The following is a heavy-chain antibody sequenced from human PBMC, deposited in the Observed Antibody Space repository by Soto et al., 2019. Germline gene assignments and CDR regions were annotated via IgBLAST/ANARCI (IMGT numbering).Heavy chain of an antibody. CDR3: ARDWTYYYGSGSPTDY. V-gene: IGHV1-18*01. CDR1: GYTFTSYG. J-gene: IGHJ4*02. D-gene: IGHD3-10*01. Sequence: ASVKVSCKASGYTFTSYGISWVRQAPGQGLEWMGWISAYNGNTNYAQKLQGRVTMTTDTSTSTAYMELRSLRSDDTAVYYCARDWTYYYGSGSPTDYWGQGTLVTVSS. CDR2: ISAYNGNT.